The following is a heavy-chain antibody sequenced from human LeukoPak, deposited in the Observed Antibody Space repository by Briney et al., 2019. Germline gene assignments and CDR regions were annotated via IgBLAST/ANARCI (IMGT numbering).Heavy chain of an antibody. V-gene: IGHV3-43*01. CDR2: ISWDGGST. CDR1: GFIFDHYT. D-gene: IGHD1-14*01. J-gene: IGHJ2*01. Sequence: GGSLRLSCAASGFIFDHYTMHWVRQAPGKGLEWVSLISWDGGSTYYADSVKGRFTISRDNSKNTLYLQMNSLRAEDTAVYYCAKGQYKIYWYFDLWGRGTLVTVSS. CDR3: AKGQYKIYWYFDL.